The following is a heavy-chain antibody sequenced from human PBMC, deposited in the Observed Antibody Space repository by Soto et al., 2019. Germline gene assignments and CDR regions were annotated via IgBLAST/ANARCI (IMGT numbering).Heavy chain of an antibody. CDR2: TYYRSKWYN. D-gene: IGHD3-3*01. CDR1: GDSVSSNSAA. CDR3: ARVSYFWSGFYYYYMDV. V-gene: IGHV6-1*01. Sequence: PSQTLSLTCAISGDSVSSNSAAWNWIRQSPSRGLEWLGRTYYRSKWYNDYAVSVKSRITINPDTSKNQFSLQLNSVTPEDTAVYYCARVSYFWSGFYYYYMDVWGKGTTVTVSS. J-gene: IGHJ6*03.